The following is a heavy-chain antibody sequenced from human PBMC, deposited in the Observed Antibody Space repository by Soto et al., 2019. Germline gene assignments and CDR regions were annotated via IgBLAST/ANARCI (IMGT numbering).Heavy chain of an antibody. D-gene: IGHD3-22*01. CDR1: GFTVSSNY. CDR2: IYSGGST. V-gene: IGHV3-53*01. CDR3: ARDRAYDSSGFYYYYGMDV. J-gene: IGHJ6*02. Sequence: PGGSLRLSCAASGFTVSSNYMSWVRQAPGKGLEWVSVIYSGGSTYYADSVKGRFTISRDNSKNTLYLQMNSLRAEDTAVYYCARDRAYDSSGFYYYYGMDVWGQVTTVTVSS.